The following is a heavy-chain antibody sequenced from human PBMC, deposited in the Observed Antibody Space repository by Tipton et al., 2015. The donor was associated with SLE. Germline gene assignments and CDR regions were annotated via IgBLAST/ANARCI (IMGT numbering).Heavy chain of an antibody. D-gene: IGHD2-15*01. Sequence: LRLSCTVSGGSISSHYWSWIRQPPGKGLEWIGYIYYTGSTNYNPSLKSRVTISIDTPKNQFSLKLSSLTAADTAVYYCARESGGGGENNWFDPWGQGTLVTVSS. J-gene: IGHJ5*02. CDR3: ARESGGGGENNWFDP. V-gene: IGHV4-59*11. CDR1: GGSISSHY. CDR2: IYYTGST.